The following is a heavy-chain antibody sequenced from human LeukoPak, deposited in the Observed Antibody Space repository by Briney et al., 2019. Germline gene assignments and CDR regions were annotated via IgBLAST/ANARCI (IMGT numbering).Heavy chain of an antibody. J-gene: IGHJ4*02. Sequence: GGSLRLSCAASGFTFSTYTMNWVRQAPGKGLEWVSSISSSSSYIYYADSLKGRFTISRDNAKNSLYLQMNSLRAEDTAVYYCARALPSSWYSFDYWGQGTLVTVSS. CDR2: ISSSSSYI. V-gene: IGHV3-21*01. CDR3: ARALPSSWYSFDY. D-gene: IGHD6-13*01. CDR1: GFTFSTYT.